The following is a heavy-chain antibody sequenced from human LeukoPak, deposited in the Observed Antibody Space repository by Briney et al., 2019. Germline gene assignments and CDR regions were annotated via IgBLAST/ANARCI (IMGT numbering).Heavy chain of an antibody. D-gene: IGHD6-13*01. Sequence: PGGSLRLSCAASGFTFSSYAMSWVRQAPGKGLEWVSFISSSGSTIYYSDSMKGRFTISRDNAKNSLYLQMNSLRAEDTAVYYCARGYSSNFDYWGQGTLVTVSS. CDR1: GFTFSSYA. J-gene: IGHJ4*02. V-gene: IGHV3-48*03. CDR3: ARGYSSNFDY. CDR2: ISSSGSTI.